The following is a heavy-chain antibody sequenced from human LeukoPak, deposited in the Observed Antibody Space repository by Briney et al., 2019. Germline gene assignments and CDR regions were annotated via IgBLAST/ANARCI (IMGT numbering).Heavy chain of an antibody. V-gene: IGHV1-69*05. D-gene: IGHD3-10*01. CDR2: IIPIFGTA. CDR1: GGTFSSYA. CDR3: ARDRGAHFDY. J-gene: IGHJ4*02. Sequence: SVKVSCKASGGTFSSYAISWVRQAPGQGLEWMGRIIPIFGTANYAQKFQGRVTITTDESTSTAHMELSSLRAEDTAVYYCARDRGAHFDYWGQGTLVTVSS.